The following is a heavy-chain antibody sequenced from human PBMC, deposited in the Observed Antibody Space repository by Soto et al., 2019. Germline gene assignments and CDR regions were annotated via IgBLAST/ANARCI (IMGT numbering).Heavy chain of an antibody. V-gene: IGHV3-23*01. J-gene: IGHJ5*02. Sequence: GGSRRLSCAASGFTFDDYAMHWVRQAPGKGLEWVSSISGSGGSTYYADSVKGRFTISRDNSKNTLYLQMNSLRAEDTAVYYCAKQVPAAGWFDPWGQGTLVTVSS. CDR2: ISGSGGST. CDR1: GFTFDDYA. D-gene: IGHD2-2*01. CDR3: AKQVPAAGWFDP.